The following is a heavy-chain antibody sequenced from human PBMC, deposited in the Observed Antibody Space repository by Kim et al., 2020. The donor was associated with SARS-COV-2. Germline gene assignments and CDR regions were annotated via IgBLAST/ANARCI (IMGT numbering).Heavy chain of an antibody. J-gene: IGHJ5*02. Sequence: GGSLRLSCAASGFTFSSYSMNWVRQAPGKGLEWVSSISSSSSYIYYADSVKGRFTISRDNAKNSLYLQMNSLRAEDTAVYYCARDGSSSSLEFDPWGQGTLVTVSS. V-gene: IGHV3-21*01. CDR3: ARDGSSSSLEFDP. CDR1: GFTFSSYS. CDR2: ISSSSSYI. D-gene: IGHD6-6*01.